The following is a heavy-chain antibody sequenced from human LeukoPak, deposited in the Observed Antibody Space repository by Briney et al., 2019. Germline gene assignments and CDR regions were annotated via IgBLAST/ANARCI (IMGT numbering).Heavy chain of an antibody. CDR1: GFTFDGYG. CDR2: INWNGDRT. D-gene: IGHD3-10*01. J-gene: IGHJ4*02. CDR3: ARRGFYGSGTYQDY. Sequence: GGSLRLSCAASGFTFDGYGMSWVRQAPGKGLEWVSGINWNGDRTDYADSVKGRFTISRDNAKKSLYPQMNSLRGEHTALYYCARRGFYGSGTYQDYWGQGTQVTVSS. V-gene: IGHV3-20*04.